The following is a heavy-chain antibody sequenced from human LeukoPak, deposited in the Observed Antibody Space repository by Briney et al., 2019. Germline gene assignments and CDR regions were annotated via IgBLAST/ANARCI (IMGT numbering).Heavy chain of an antibody. J-gene: IGHJ4*02. Sequence: ASVKVSCKASGGTFSSYAISWVRQATGQGLEWMGWMNPNSGNTGYAQKFQGRVTITRNTSISTAYMELSSLRSEDTAVYYCASTLVGANSYYFDYWGQGTLVTVSS. CDR3: ASTLVGANSYYFDY. CDR1: GGTFSSYA. V-gene: IGHV1-8*03. CDR2: MNPNSGNT. D-gene: IGHD1-26*01.